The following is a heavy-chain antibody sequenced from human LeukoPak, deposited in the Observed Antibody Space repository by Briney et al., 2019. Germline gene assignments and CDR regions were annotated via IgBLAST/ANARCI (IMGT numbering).Heavy chain of an antibody. D-gene: IGHD5-12*01. CDR1: GYTFTGYY. CDR2: INPNSGGT. J-gene: IGHJ4*02. CDR3: ARQDGYNTHFDY. V-gene: IGHV1-2*02. Sequence: ASVKVSCKASGYTFTGYYMHWARQAPGQGLEWMGWINPNSGGTNYAQKFQGRVTMTRDTSISTAYMELSRLRSDDTAVYYCARQDGYNTHFDYWGQGTLVTVSS.